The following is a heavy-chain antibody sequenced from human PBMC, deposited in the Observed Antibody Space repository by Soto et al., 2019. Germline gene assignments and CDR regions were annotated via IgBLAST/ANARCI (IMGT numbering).Heavy chain of an antibody. V-gene: IGHV3-15*01. Sequence: EVQLVESGGGLVKPGGSLRLSCAASGFTFSSAWMSWVRQAPGKGLEWVGHIKTKTDGGTADYAAPVKGRFTISRDDSETTLYLQMNSLKTEDTAVYYCATVRPSGYYGMDVWGQGTTVTVS. D-gene: IGHD3-10*01. CDR3: ATVRPSGYYGMDV. CDR1: GFTFSSAW. CDR2: IKTKTDGGTA. J-gene: IGHJ6*02.